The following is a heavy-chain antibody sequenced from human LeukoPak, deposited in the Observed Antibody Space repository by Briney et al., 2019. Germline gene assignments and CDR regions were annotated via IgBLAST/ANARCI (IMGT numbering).Heavy chain of an antibody. Sequence: GGSLRLSCAASGLTFSSYWMTWIRQAAGKGLEWVANIKQDGSEKYYVDSVKGRFTISRDNAKNSLYLQMNSLRVEDTAVYYCAKDPHTGYSFAYWGQGTLVTVSS. V-gene: IGHV3-7*03. CDR1: GLTFSSYW. CDR2: IKQDGSEK. J-gene: IGHJ4*02. D-gene: IGHD5-18*01. CDR3: AKDPHTGYSFAY.